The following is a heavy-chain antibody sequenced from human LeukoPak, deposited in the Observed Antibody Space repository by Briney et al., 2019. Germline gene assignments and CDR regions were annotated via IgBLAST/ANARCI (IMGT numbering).Heavy chain of an antibody. V-gene: IGHV4-59*12. J-gene: IGHJ4*02. Sequence: SETLSLTCTVSGGSISSYYWSWIRQPPGKGLEWIGYIYYSGSTNYNPSLKSRVTMSVDTSKNQFSLKLRSVTAVDTAVYYCARTDSYGYVHDYWGQGTLVTVSS. CDR3: ARTDSYGYVHDY. D-gene: IGHD5-18*01. CDR2: IYYSGST. CDR1: GGSISSYY.